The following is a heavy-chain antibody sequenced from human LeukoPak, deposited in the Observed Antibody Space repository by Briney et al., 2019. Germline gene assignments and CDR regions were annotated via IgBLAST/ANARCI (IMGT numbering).Heavy chain of an antibody. J-gene: IGHJ4*02. CDR1: GFSISSYY. CDR2: IYYSGST. CDR3: ARAAYGSSD. D-gene: IGHD3-10*01. Sequence: SETLSLTCTVSGFSISSYYWSWVRQPPGKGLEWIGYIYYSGSTNYNPSLKSRVTISVDTSKNQFSLKLSSVTAADTAVYYCARAAYGSSDWGQGTLVTVSS. V-gene: IGHV4-59*01.